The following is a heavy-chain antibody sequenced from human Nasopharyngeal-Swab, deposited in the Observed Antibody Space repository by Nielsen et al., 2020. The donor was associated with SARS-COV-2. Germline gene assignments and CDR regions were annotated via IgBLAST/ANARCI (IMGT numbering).Heavy chain of an antibody. J-gene: IGHJ4*02. V-gene: IGHV4-39*07. Sequence: SETLSLTCSVPGASISTRTYYWGWIRQSPEKGLQWIGTVFYTGTYYNPSLQSRVTISVDTSKNQFSLKLTSVTAADTAVYYCVGDESGDYLGLPFDSWGPGTLVTVSS. CDR3: VGDESGDYLGLPFDS. CDR1: GASISTRTYY. D-gene: IGHD4-17*01. CDR2: VFYTGT.